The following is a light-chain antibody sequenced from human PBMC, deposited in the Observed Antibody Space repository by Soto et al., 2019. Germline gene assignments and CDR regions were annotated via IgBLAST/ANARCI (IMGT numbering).Light chain of an antibody. Sequence: QSVLTQPASVSGSPGQSITIPCPGSVSDVGNFGPVSWYQQHPGQVTKLIIYEGNRRPSGVSSRFSGSKSGNTASLTISGLQAEDEADYYCCSYVGARTYVFGTGTKVTVL. CDR1: VSDVGNFGP. CDR2: EGN. CDR3: CSYVGARTYV. J-gene: IGLJ1*01. V-gene: IGLV2-23*01.